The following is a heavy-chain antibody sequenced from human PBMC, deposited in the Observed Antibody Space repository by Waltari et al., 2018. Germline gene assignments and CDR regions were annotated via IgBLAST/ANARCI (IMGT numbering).Heavy chain of an antibody. J-gene: IGHJ3*02. CDR2: IIPILGIA. Sequence: QVQLVQSGAAVKKPGSSVKVSCKASGGTFSSYAISWVRTAPGQGLEWMGGIIPILGIANYAQKFQGRVTITADESTSTAYMELSSLRSEDTAVYYCARDIVVGPYAFDIWGQGTMVTVSS. CDR1: GGTFSSYA. V-gene: IGHV1-69*04. D-gene: IGHD2-21*01. CDR3: ARDIVVGPYAFDI.